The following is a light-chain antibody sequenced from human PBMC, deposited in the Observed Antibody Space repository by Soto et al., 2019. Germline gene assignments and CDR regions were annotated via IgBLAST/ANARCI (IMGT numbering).Light chain of an antibody. J-gene: IGKJ4*01. CDR2: DAS. CDR1: QSVRSNY. CDR3: QHYGSPPLT. V-gene: IGKV3-20*01. Sequence: EIVLTQSPDTLSLSPGERATISCRASQSVRSNYLAWYQQKPGQAPRFLIYDASTRATGAPDRFSGSGSGTDFPLTSSRLEPEDVTVYYCQHYGSPPLTFGGGTKVDI.